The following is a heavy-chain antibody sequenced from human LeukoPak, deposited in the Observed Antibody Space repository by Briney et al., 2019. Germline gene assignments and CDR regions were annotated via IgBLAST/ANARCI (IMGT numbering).Heavy chain of an antibody. Sequence: PGGSLRLSCAASGFTFSSNAMHWVRQAPGKGLEWVAVISYDGSNKYYADSVKGRFTISRDNSKNTLYLQMNSLRAEDTAVYYCAKDILGATTFDYWGQGTLVTVSS. CDR1: GFTFSSNA. CDR3: AKDILGATTFDY. J-gene: IGHJ4*02. D-gene: IGHD1-26*01. CDR2: ISYDGSNK. V-gene: IGHV3-30*04.